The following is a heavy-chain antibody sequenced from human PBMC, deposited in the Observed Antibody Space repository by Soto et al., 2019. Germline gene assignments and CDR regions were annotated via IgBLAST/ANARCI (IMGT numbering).Heavy chain of an antibody. CDR3: ARDPPPLDV. CDR2: ISAYNGNT. Sequence: ASVKVSCKASGGTFSSYAISWVRQAPGQGLEWMGRISAYNGNTNYAQKLQGRVTMTTDTSTSTAYMELRSLRSDDTAVYYCARDPPPLDVWGQGTTVTVSS. CDR1: GGTFSSYA. V-gene: IGHV1-18*01. J-gene: IGHJ6*02.